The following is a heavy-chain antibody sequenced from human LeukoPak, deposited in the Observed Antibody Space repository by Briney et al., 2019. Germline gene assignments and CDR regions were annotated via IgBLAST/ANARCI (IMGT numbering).Heavy chain of an antibody. V-gene: IGHV1-2*02. Sequence: ASVKVSCKASGYSFTGYYIHWVRQAPGQGLEWMGWINPNSGGTNYAQRFQGRVTVTRDTSISTAYIELSRLTSDDTAVYYCARGRRILVGDTNAGDYFDYWGQGTLVTVSS. J-gene: IGHJ4*02. CDR3: ARGRRILVGDTNAGDYFDY. CDR2: INPNSGGT. CDR1: GYSFTGYY. D-gene: IGHD1-26*01.